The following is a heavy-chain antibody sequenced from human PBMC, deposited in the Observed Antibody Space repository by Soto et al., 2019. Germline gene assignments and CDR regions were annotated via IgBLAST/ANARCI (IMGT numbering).Heavy chain of an antibody. CDR1: GFTFSRYW. CDR3: ARVDCSGGSCYVFDY. V-gene: IGHV3-7*04. D-gene: IGHD2-15*01. Sequence: EVQLVESGGGLVQPGGSLRLSCAASGFTFSRYWMNWVRQAPGKGLEWVANIKQDGSEKYYVDSVKGRFTISRNNAKNSLYLQMNRLRVEDTAVYYCARVDCSGGSCYVFDYWGQGTLVTVSS. J-gene: IGHJ4*02. CDR2: IKQDGSEK.